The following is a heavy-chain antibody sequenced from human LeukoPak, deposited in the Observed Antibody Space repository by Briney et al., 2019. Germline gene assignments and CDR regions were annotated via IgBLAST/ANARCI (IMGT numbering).Heavy chain of an antibody. Sequence: ESLKISCKGSGYSFTSYWIGWVRQMPGKGLEWMGIIYPGDSDTRYSPSFQGQVTISADKSITTAYLQWSSLKASDTAMYYCARASMTTVTAFDYWGQGTLVTVSS. V-gene: IGHV5-51*01. CDR1: GYSFTSYW. J-gene: IGHJ4*02. CDR2: IYPGDSDT. CDR3: ARASMTTVTAFDY. D-gene: IGHD4-17*01.